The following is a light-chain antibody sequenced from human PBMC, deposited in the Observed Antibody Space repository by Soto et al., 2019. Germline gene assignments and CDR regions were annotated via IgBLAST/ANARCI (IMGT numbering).Light chain of an antibody. CDR2: LTS. Sequence: ETVLTQSPATLSAFPGDRVTLSCRASQALNTRLAWYQHKPGQAPRLLIYLTSNRAAGVPSRFSAWGSETDFTLTISDVQPEDFAVYYCHRRQSWPRTFGQGTKV. CDR1: QALNTR. CDR3: HRRQSWPRT. J-gene: IGKJ1*01. V-gene: IGKV3-11*01.